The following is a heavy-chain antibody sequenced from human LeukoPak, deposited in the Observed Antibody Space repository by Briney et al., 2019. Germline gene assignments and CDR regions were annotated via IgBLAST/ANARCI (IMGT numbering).Heavy chain of an antibody. CDR1: GFTFSTYW. V-gene: IGHV3-74*01. Sequence: PGGSLRLSCAASGFTFSTYWMHWVRQAPGKGLVWVSRINSDGSSTSYADSVKGRFTISRDNAKNTLYLQMNSLRAEDTAVYYCAKGDRLWWFGELSYFDYWGRGTLVTVSS. D-gene: IGHD3-10*01. CDR2: INSDGSST. J-gene: IGHJ4*02. CDR3: AKGDRLWWFGELSYFDY.